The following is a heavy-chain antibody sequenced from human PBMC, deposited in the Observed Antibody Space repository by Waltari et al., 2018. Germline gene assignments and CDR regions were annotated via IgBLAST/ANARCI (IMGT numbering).Heavy chain of an antibody. Sequence: EVQLEESGGGLVQPGGSLRLSCSASGFTVSSNYMIWVSQAPGKGLEWVSVIYSGGSTYYADSVKGRFTISRDNSKNTLYLQMNSLRAEDTAVYYCARDHRLGELSLFDYWGQGTLVTVSS. V-gene: IGHV3-66*02. CDR2: IYSGGST. CDR3: ARDHRLGELSLFDY. J-gene: IGHJ4*02. D-gene: IGHD3-16*02. CDR1: GFTVSSNY.